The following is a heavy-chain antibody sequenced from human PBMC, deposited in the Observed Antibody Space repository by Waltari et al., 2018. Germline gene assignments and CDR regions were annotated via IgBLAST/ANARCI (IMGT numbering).Heavy chain of an antibody. CDR1: GYSFTSYW. CDR2: IYPVDSDT. J-gene: IGHJ6*02. CDR3: ASPGAARPPYYGMDV. D-gene: IGHD6-6*01. V-gene: IGHV5-51*07. Sequence: EVQLVQAGAGVKKHGESLKISCKGSGYSFTSYWIGWVDQMPGKGLEWMGIIYPVDSDTRYSPSFQVQFTISADKSISTAYLQWSSLKASDTAMYYFASPGAARPPYYGMDVWGQGTTVTVSS.